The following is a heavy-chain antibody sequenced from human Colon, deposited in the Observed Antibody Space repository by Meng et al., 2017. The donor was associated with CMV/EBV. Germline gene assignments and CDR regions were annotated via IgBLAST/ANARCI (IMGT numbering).Heavy chain of an antibody. J-gene: IGHJ6*02. V-gene: IGHV4-31*03. Sequence: SETLSLTCTVSGGSISSGGYYWSWIRQHPGKGLEWIGYIYYSGSTYYNPSLKSRVTISVDTSKNQFSLKLSSVTAADTAVYYCARGSPFYGMDVWGQGTTVTVSS. CDR2: IYYSGST. CDR3: ARGSPFYGMDV. CDR1: GGSISSGGYY. D-gene: IGHD2-15*01.